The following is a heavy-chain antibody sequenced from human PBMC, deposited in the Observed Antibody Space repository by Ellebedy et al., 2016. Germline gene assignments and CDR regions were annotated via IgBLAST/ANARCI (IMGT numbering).Heavy chain of an antibody. CDR2: IWYDGSNK. J-gene: IGHJ6*02. Sequence: GESLKISXAASGFTFSSYGMHWVRQDPGKGLEWVAVIWYDGSNKYYADSVKGRFTISRDNSKNTLYLQMNSLRAEDTAVYYCAREGVAGTGYYYGMDVWGQGTTVTVSS. CDR1: GFTFSSYG. V-gene: IGHV3-33*08. D-gene: IGHD6-19*01. CDR3: AREGVAGTGYYYGMDV.